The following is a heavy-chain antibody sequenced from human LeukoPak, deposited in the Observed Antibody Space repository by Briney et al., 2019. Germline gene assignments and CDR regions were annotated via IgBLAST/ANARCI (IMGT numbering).Heavy chain of an antibody. D-gene: IGHD5-18*01. CDR2: ISSSSSYI. CDR1: GFTFSSYE. J-gene: IGHJ3*02. Sequence: GGSLRLSCAASGFTFSSYEMNWVRQAPGEGLEWVSSISSSSSYIYYADSVKGRFTISGDNGKNSLYLQMNSLRAEDTAVYYCARDLDTAMSNAFDIWGQGTMVTVSS. CDR3: ARDLDTAMSNAFDI. V-gene: IGHV3-21*01.